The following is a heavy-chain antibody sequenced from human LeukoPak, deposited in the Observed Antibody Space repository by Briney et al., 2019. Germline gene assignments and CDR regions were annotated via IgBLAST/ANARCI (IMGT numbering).Heavy chain of an antibody. V-gene: IGHV4-34*01. CDR2: INHSGST. D-gene: IGHD3-10*01. J-gene: IGHJ4*02. CDR3: ARVKALWFGESRLDY. Sequence: PSETLSLTCAVYGGSFSGYYWSWIRQPPGKGLEWIGEINHSGSTDYNPSLKSRVTISVDTSKNQFSLKLSSVTAADTAVYYCARVKALWFGESRLDYWGQGTLDTVSS. CDR1: GGSFSGYY.